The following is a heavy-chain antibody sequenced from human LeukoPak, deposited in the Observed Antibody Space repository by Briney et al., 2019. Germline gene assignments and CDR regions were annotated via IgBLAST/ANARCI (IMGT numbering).Heavy chain of an antibody. CDR3: ARDYCSRGSCYSDY. J-gene: IGHJ4*02. V-gene: IGHV3-48*03. CDR2: ISSSGSTI. D-gene: IGHD2-15*01. Sequence: GGSLRLSCAASGFSFSSYEMNWVRQAPGKGVEWVSYISSSGSTIYYADSVKGRFTISRDNAKNSLYLQMNSLRAEDTAVYYCARDYCSRGSCYSDYWGQGTLVTVSS. CDR1: GFSFSSYE.